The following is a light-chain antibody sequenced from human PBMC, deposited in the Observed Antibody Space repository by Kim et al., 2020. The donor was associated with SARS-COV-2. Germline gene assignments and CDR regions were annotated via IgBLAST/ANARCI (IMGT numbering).Light chain of an antibody. CDR1: SSDIGAYNY. CDR3: SSFTDSGAWV. J-gene: IGLJ3*02. CDR2: GVT. V-gene: IGLV2-14*03. Sequence: GRSLTISCTGTSSDIGAYNYVSWYQQHPGKAPQLLIYGVTTRPSGVSSRFSASKSDNTASLTISGLQAEDEAHYSCSSFTDSGAWVFGGGTQLTVL.